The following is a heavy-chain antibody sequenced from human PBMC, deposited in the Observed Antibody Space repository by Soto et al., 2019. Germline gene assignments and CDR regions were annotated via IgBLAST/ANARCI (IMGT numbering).Heavy chain of an antibody. CDR2: ISSTSSTI. CDR3: ARVGATEY. J-gene: IGHJ4*02. Sequence: EVQLVESGGDLVQPGGSLRLSCAASGFTFSRYEMNWVRQAPGKGLEWISYISSTSSTIYYADSVKGRFTISRDNAKNSLYLQMNSLRDEDTAVYYCARVGATEYWGQGTLVSVSS. CDR1: GFTFSRYE. V-gene: IGHV3-48*02. D-gene: IGHD1-26*01.